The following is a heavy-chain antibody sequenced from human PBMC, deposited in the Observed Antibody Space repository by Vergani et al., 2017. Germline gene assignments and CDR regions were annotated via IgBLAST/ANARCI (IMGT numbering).Heavy chain of an antibody. Sequence: QVQLVQSGAEVKKPGSSVKVSCKASGGTFSSYAISWVRQAPGQGLEWMGGIIPIFGTANYAQKFKGRVTITADESTSTAYMELSSLRSEDTAVYYCARXLEYSSSSVDYYYYYMDVWGKGTTVTVSS. J-gene: IGHJ6*03. D-gene: IGHD6-6*01. CDR2: IIPIFGTA. CDR3: ARXLEYSSSSVDYYYYYMDV. V-gene: IGHV1-69*01. CDR1: GGTFSSYA.